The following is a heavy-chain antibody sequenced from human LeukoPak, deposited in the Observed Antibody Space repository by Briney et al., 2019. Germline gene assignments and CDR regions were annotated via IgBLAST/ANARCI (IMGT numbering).Heavy chain of an antibody. CDR3: ARDATGYSSGWPPNYYYYGMDV. CDR2: ISSSGSTI. Sequence: PGGSLRLSCAASGFTFSDYYMSWIRQAPGKGLEWVSYISSSGSTIYYADSVKGRFTISRDNAKNSLYLQMNSLRAEDTAVYYCARDATGYSSGWPPNYYYYGMDVWGQGTTVTVSS. D-gene: IGHD6-19*01. J-gene: IGHJ6*02. V-gene: IGHV3-11*04. CDR1: GFTFSDYY.